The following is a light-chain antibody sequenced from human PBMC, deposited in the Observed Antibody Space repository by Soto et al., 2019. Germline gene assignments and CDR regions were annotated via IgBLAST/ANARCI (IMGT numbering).Light chain of an antibody. Sequence: EILMTQSPSTLSVSPEDGATLXCRASQGIGDTLAWYQHKPGQTPRLLIYDTSTRATGVPARFSGSRSGTEFTLTINSLQSEDFAVYYCQRYNNWPLTFGGGTKVDI. CDR2: DTS. CDR3: QRYNNWPLT. V-gene: IGKV3-15*01. J-gene: IGKJ4*01. CDR1: QGIGDT.